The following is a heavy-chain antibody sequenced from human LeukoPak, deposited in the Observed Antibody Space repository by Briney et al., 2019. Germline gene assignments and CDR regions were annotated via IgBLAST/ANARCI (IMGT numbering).Heavy chain of an antibody. J-gene: IGHJ4*02. CDR3: ARDPAYGSGKWFDY. D-gene: IGHD3-10*01. CDR1: GFTFSSYS. V-gene: IGHV3-48*01. Sequence: GGSLRLSCAASGFTFSSYSMNWVRQAPGKGLEWVSYISSSSSTIYYADSVKGRFTISRDNAKNSLYLQMNSLRAEDTAVYYCARDPAYGSGKWFDYWGQGTLVTVSS. CDR2: ISSSSSTI.